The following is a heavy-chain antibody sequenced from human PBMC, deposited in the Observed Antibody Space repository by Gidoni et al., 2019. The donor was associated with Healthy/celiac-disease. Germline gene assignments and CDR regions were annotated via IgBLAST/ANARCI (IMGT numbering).Heavy chain of an antibody. CDR2: IIPILGIA. CDR3: ARGGTGTPFDY. V-gene: IGHV1-69*02. D-gene: IGHD1-1*01. Sequence: QVQLVQSGAEVKKPGSSVKVSCKASGGTFSSYTISWVRQAPGQGLEWMGRIIPILGIANYAQKFQGRVTITADKSTSTAYMELSSLRSEDTAVYYCARGGTGTPFDYWGQGTLVTVSS. CDR1: GGTFSSYT. J-gene: IGHJ4*02.